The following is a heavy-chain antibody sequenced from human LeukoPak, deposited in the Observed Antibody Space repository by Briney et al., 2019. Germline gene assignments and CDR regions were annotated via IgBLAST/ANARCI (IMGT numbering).Heavy chain of an antibody. CDR1: GFTFSSYW. CDR3: AKGQVASATQVRFDP. CDR2: ISGSGDSS. D-gene: IGHD5-12*01. Sequence: GGSLRLSCAASGFTFSSYWMSWVRQAPGEGLEWVSIISGSGDSSFYAESVKGRFTISRDNSKNTLYLQMNSLRGEDTAIYYCAKGQVASATQVRFDPWGQGTLVTVSS. J-gene: IGHJ5*02. V-gene: IGHV3-23*01.